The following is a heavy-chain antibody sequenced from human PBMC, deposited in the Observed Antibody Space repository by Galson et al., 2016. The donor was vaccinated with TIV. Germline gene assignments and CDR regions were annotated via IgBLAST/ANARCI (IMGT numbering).Heavy chain of an antibody. Sequence: SLRLSCAASGFIFRRYSMNWVRQAPGKGLEWVSTSSSSSGYRFYADSVKGRCTISSNNARNSLHLQINSLRVEDTAVYYCARDRDYYDSSSYSPDAFDMWGQGTMVTVSS. CDR2: SSSSSGYR. CDR3: ARDRDYYDSSSYSPDAFDM. V-gene: IGHV3-21*01. J-gene: IGHJ3*02. CDR1: GFIFRRYS. D-gene: IGHD3-22*01.